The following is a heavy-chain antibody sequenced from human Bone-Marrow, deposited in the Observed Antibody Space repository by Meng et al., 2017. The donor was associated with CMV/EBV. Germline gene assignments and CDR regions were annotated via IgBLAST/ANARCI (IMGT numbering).Heavy chain of an antibody. CDR1: GGSISSYY. J-gene: IGHJ4*02. V-gene: IGHV4-59*05. Sequence: SETLSLTCTVSGGSISSYYWSWIRQPPGKGLEWIGSIYYSGSTYYSPSLKSRVTISVDTSKNQFSLKLSSVTAADTAVYYCARHGGGLLWFGPDWGQGTLVTVSS. D-gene: IGHD3-10*01. CDR3: ARHGGGLLWFGPD. CDR2: IYYSGST.